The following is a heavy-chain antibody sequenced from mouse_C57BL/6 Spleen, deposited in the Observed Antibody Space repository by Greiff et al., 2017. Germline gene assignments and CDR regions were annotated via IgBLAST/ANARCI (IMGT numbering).Heavy chain of an antibody. CDR2: IYPGSGST. CDR3: ARFNSSSYVYFGG. CDR1: GYTFTSYW. J-gene: IGHJ1*03. Sequence: VQLQQPGAELVKPGASVKMSCKASGYTFTSYWITWVKQRPGQGLEWIGDIYPGSGSTNYNEKFKSKATLTVDTSSSTAYMPLISLTSEDSAVYDRARFNSSSYVYFGGWGTGTTVTVSS. V-gene: IGHV1-55*01. D-gene: IGHD1-1*01.